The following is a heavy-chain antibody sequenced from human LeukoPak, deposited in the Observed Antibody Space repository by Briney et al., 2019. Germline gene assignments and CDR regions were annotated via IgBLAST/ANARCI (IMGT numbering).Heavy chain of an antibody. CDR2: ISAYNGNT. J-gene: IGHJ3*02. CDR1: GYTFTSYG. Sequence: ASVKVSCKASGYTFTSYGISWVRQAPGQGLEWMGWISAYNGNTNYAQKLQGRVTMTTDTSTSTAYMELRSLRSDDTAVYYCATVLLGRYSGSLGAFDIWGQGTMVTVSS. CDR3: ATVLLGRYSGSLGAFDI. V-gene: IGHV1-18*01. D-gene: IGHD1-26*01.